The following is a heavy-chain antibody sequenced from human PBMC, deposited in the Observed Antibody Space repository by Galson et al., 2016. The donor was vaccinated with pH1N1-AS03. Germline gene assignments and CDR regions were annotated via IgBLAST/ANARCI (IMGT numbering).Heavy chain of an antibody. J-gene: IGHJ3*02. CDR2: ISWDGSNT. CDR3: AKAEREGYYFRLTFEI. V-gene: IGHV3-9*01. Sequence: SLRLSCAASGFSFNDHALHWVRRAPGKGLEWVSGISWDGSNTDYADSVKGRFTISRDNAKNSLYLQMNSLRPEDTALYYCAKAEREGYYFRLTFEIWGQGTMVTVSS. CDR1: GFSFNDHA. D-gene: IGHD3-22*01.